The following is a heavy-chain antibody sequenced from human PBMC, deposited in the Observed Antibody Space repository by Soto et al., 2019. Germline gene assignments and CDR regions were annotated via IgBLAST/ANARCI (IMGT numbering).Heavy chain of an antibody. V-gene: IGHV3-30*03. CDR2: ILFDERSH. CDR1: GFTFKNYG. Sequence: QALLVESGGGVVQPGGSLKLSWAASGFTFKNYGMQGVRQAPGKGLEWLAVILFDERSHDYADSVKGRLTLSRDNSKDTLYLEMDSLEPDDTAVYYCARSLGGSSYYVADYWGQGALVTVSS. D-gene: IGHD1-26*01. CDR3: ARSLGGSSYYVADY. J-gene: IGHJ4*02.